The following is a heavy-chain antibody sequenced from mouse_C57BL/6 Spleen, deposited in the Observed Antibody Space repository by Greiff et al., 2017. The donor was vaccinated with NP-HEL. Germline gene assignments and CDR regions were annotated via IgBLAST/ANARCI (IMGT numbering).Heavy chain of an antibody. CDR3: ARVYYYCQDYFDY. Sequence: VQLQQSGPELVKPGASVKISCKASGYTFTDYYMNWVKQSHGKSLEWIGDINPNNGGTSYNQKFKGKATLTVDKSSSTAYMELRSLTSEDSAVYYCARVYYYCQDYFDYWGQGTTLTVSS. V-gene: IGHV1-26*01. CDR1: GYTFTDYY. CDR2: INPNNGGT. J-gene: IGHJ2*01. D-gene: IGHD1-1*01.